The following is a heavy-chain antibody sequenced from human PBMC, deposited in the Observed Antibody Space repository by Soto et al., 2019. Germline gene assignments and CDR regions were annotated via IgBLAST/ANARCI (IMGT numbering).Heavy chain of an antibody. J-gene: IGHJ4*02. Sequence: ASVKVSCKASGYTFTSYVISWVRQAPGQGLEWMGWISAYNGNTNYAQKLQGRVTMTTDTSTSTAYMELRSLRSDDTAVYYCARTYYGSGSYYFYYWGQGTLVTVSS. CDR2: ISAYNGNT. D-gene: IGHD3-10*01. CDR3: ARTYYGSGSYYFYY. V-gene: IGHV1-18*01. CDR1: GYTFTSYV.